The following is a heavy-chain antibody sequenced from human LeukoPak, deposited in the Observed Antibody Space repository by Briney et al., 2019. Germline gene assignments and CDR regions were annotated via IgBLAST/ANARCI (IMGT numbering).Heavy chain of an antibody. J-gene: IGHJ6*04. CDR3: ARDPLLYCSSTSCYDTYYYYGMDV. V-gene: IGHV4-61*01. Sequence: SETLSLTCTVSGGSVSSGSYYWSWIRQPPGKGLEWIGYIYYSGSTNYNPSLKSRVTISVDTSKNQFSPKLSSVTAADTAVYYCARDPLLYCSSTSCYDTYYYYGMDVWGKGTTVTVSS. D-gene: IGHD2-2*01. CDR1: GGSVSSGSYY. CDR2: IYYSGST.